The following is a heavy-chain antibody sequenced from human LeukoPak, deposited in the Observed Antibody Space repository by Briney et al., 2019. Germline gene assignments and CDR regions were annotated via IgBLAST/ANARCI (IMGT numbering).Heavy chain of an antibody. J-gene: IGHJ4*02. V-gene: IGHV1-8*01. CDR2: MNPSSGST. Sequence: ASVTVSCKASGYIFTNYDINWVRQAPGQGLEWMGWMNPSSGSTDYAQKFQGRLTMTKNTSITTAYMEITSLTSEDTAVYYCAREKAGYDTDLYTTKYYFDYWGQGALVTVSS. CDR3: AREKAGYDTDLYTTKYYFDY. D-gene: IGHD2-15*01. CDR1: GYIFTNYD.